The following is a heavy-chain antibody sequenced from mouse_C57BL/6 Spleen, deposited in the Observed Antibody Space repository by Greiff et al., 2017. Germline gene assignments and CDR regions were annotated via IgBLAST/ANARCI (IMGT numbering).Heavy chain of an antibody. V-gene: IGHV5-17*01. J-gene: IGHJ3*01. D-gene: IGHD2-14*01. CDR3: AKERLIPFAD. Sequence: DVMLVESGGGLVKPGGSLKLSCAASGFTFSDYGMHWVRQAPEKGLEWVAYISSGSSTIYYADTVKGRFTISRDNAKNTLFLQMTSLRSEDTAMYYCAKERLIPFADWGKGTLVTVSA. CDR2: ISSGSSTI. CDR1: GFTFSDYG.